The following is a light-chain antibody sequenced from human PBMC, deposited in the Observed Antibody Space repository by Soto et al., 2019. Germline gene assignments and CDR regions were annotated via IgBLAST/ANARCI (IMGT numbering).Light chain of an antibody. CDR2: DTS. CDR3: HQRKSWPRT. Sequence: DILSTQSSAAQSQSPLQSHTQSYQASQTVSSKLAWYQHKPGQAPRLLIYDTSNRATGIPARFSGSGSGTDFTLTISSLEPEDFAVYYCHQRKSWPRTFGQGTKVDIK. J-gene: IGKJ1*01. V-gene: IGKV3-11*01. CDR1: QTVSSK.